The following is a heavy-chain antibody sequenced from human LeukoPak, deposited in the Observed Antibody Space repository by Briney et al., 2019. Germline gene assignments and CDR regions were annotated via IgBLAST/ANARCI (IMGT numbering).Heavy chain of an antibody. V-gene: IGHV4-34*01. CDR2: IDHSGST. J-gene: IGHJ4*02. CDR1: GGSFSGYY. Sequence: SETLSLTCAVYGGSFSGYYWSWIRQPPGKGLEWIGEIDHSGSTNYNPSLKSRVTISVDTSKNQFSLKLSSVTAADTAVYYCARLSVVGITPLDFWGQGTLVTVPS. D-gene: IGHD6-19*01. CDR3: ARLSVVGITPLDF.